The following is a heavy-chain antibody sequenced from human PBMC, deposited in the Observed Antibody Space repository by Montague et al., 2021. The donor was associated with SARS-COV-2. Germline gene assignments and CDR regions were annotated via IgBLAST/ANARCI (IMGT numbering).Heavy chain of an antibody. J-gene: IGHJ6*03. CDR1: GGSVSSSPYY. CDR2: ISYSRRT. V-gene: IGHV4-39*01. CDR3: ASSYYYGSGTYVYNYYMDV. D-gene: IGHD3-10*01. Sequence: SETLSLTCTVSGGSVSSSPYYWGWIRQPPGRGLEWVGSISYSRRTXFSPSLKSRLTISVDSSENQFSLRLSSVTAADTAVYYCASSYYYGSGTYVYNYYMDVWGKGTTVTVSS.